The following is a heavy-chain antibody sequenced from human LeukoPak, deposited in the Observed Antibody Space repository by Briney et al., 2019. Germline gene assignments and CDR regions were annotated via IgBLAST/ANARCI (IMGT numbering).Heavy chain of an antibody. Sequence: GSSVKVSCKASGGTFSSYAISWVRQAPGQGLEWMGGIIPIFGTANYAQKFQGRVTITADKSTSTAYMELSSLRSEDTAVYYCARDARYSSGWYGTARFDYWGHGTLVTVYS. J-gene: IGHJ4*01. D-gene: IGHD6-19*01. CDR2: IIPIFGTA. CDR3: ARDARYSSGWYGTARFDY. CDR1: GGTFSSYA. V-gene: IGHV1-69*06.